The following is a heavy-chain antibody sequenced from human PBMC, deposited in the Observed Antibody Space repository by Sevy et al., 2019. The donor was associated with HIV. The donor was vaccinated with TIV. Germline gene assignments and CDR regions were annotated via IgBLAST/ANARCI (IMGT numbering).Heavy chain of an antibody. Sequence: GGSLRLSCEASGFTFSYAWMNWVRQAPGKGLEWVGRIKSNADGGTIDYAAPVKGRFTILRDDSKNTLYLKMNSLKIEDTAVYYCTTDPIIVLLVTDGMDVWGQGTTVTVSS. CDR3: TTDPIIVLLVTDGMDV. CDR2: IKSNADGGTI. J-gene: IGHJ6*02. D-gene: IGHD2-8*02. CDR1: GFTFSYAW. V-gene: IGHV3-15*01.